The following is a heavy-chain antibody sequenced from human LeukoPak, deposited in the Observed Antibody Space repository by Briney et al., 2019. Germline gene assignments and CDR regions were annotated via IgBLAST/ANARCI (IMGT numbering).Heavy chain of an antibody. CDR2: INHSGST. V-gene: IGHV4-34*01. Sequence: SETLSLTCAVYGGSFSGYYWSWIRQPPGKGLEWIGEINHSGSTNYNPSLKSRVTISVDTSKNQFSLKLSSVTAADTAVYYCARDRVVGATKYYYGMDVWGQGTMVTVSS. CDR1: GGSFSGYY. J-gene: IGHJ6*02. D-gene: IGHD1-26*01. CDR3: ARDRVVGATKYYYGMDV.